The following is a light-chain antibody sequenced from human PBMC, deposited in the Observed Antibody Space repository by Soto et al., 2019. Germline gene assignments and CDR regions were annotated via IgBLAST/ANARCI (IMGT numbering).Light chain of an antibody. CDR2: EVN. CDR3: TSWGV. CDR1: SSDFGGYNY. V-gene: IGLV2-14*01. Sequence: QSALTQPASVSGSPGQSITISCTGTSSDFGGYNYVSWYQHHPGKAPKLLLYEVNNRPSGVSTRFSGSKSGNTASLTISGLQADDEADYYCTSWGVFGGGTKLTVL. J-gene: IGLJ2*01.